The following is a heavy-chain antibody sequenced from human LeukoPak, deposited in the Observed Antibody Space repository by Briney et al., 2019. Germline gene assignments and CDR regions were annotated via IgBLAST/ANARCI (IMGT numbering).Heavy chain of an antibody. V-gene: IGHV3-23*01. J-gene: IGHJ4*02. CDR3: AKDGGYYYGSGSYYNY. D-gene: IGHD3-10*01. Sequence: GGSLRLSCLASGITFSSSSMSWVRQAPGKGLEWVSAISPGDYTAYYADSVKGRFTVSRDNSKNTLYLQMNSLRAEDTAVYYCAKDGGYYYGSGSYYNYWGQGTLVTVSS. CDR1: GITFSSSS. CDR2: ISPGDYTA.